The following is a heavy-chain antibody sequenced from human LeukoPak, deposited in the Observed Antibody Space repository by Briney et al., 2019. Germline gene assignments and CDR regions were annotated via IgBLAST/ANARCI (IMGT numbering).Heavy chain of an antibody. CDR1: GGTFISYG. CDR3: ARDLYYYDSSGYPSPFDY. Sequence: SVKVSCKAAGGTFISYGISWVRQAPGQGLEGMGRIIAIFGTANCAQKFQGRVTITTDESTSTAYMELSSLRSEDTAVYYCARDLYYYDSSGYPSPFDYWGQGTLVTVSS. CDR2: IIAIFGTA. V-gene: IGHV1-69*05. J-gene: IGHJ4*02. D-gene: IGHD3-22*01.